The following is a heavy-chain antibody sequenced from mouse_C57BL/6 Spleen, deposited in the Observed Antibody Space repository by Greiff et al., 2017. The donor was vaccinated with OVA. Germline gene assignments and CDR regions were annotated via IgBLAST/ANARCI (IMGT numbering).Heavy chain of an antibody. J-gene: IGHJ4*01. CDR1: GFTFSSYA. D-gene: IGHD2-4*01. CDR2: ISDGGSTT. V-gene: IGHV5-4*01. Sequence: EVQGVESGGGLVKPGGSLKLSCAASGFTFSSYAMSWVRQTPEKRLEWVATISDGGSTTYYPDHVKGRFTISRDNAKNNLCLQMCHLKSEDTAMNYCAKVDYDHYCAMDYWGQGTSVSVSS. CDR3: AKVDYDHYCAMDY.